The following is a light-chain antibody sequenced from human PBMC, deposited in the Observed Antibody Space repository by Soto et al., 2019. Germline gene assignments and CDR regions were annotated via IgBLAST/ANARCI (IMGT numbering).Light chain of an antibody. Sequence: DIPMTQSPSSLSASVGDSITITCRASQSISNFLNWYQHKPGEAPKLLIYAASSLQSGVPSRFTGRRSGTAFTLTITSLQPEDFATYYCQQSYSGVPFGGGTRVEIK. CDR2: AAS. J-gene: IGKJ4*02. CDR3: QQSYSGVP. CDR1: QSISNF. V-gene: IGKV1-39*01.